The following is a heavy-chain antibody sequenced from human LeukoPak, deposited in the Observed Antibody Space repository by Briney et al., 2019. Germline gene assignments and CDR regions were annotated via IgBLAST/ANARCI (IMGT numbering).Heavy chain of an antibody. Sequence: SETLSLTCTVSGGSISSGSYYWSWIRQPAGKGLEWIGRIYTSGGTNYNPSLKSRGTISVDTSKNQFSLKLSSVTAADTAVYYCARDRSMIVTNWGQGTLVTVSS. CDR2: IYTSGGT. D-gene: IGHD3-22*01. V-gene: IGHV4-61*02. J-gene: IGHJ4*02. CDR1: GGSISSGSYY. CDR3: ARDRSMIVTN.